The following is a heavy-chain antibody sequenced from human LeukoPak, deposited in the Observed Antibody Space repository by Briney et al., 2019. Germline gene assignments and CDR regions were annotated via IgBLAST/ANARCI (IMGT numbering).Heavy chain of an antibody. D-gene: IGHD1-1*01. CDR2: INPNSGGT. V-gene: IGHV1-2*02. Sequence: GASVKVSCKASGYTFTGYYVHWVRQAPGQGLEWMGWINPNSGGTNYAQKFQGRVTMTRDTSISTAYMELSRLRSDDTAVYYCAREGVDWNHSVYYFDYWGQGTLVTVSS. J-gene: IGHJ4*02. CDR1: GYTFTGYY. CDR3: AREGVDWNHSVYYFDY.